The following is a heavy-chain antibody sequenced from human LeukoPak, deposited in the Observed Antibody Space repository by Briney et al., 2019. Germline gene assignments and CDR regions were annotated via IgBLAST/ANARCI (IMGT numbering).Heavy chain of an antibody. CDR1: GFTFSNYA. V-gene: IGHV3-23*01. CDR2: ISGSGGST. J-gene: IGHJ4*02. CDR3: AKWGIAAAGPIPLEFDY. D-gene: IGHD6-13*01. Sequence: PGGSLRLSCAASGFTFSNYAMSWVRQAPGKGLEWVSVISGSGGSTYYADSVKGRFTISRDNSKNTLYLQMNSLRAEDTAVYYCAKWGIAAAGPIPLEFDYWGQGTLVTVSS.